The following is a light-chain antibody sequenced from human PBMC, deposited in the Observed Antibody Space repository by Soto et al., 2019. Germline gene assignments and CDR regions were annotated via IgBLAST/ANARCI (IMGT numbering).Light chain of an antibody. Sequence: EIVMTQSPATLPVSPGERATLPCRPSQSVSSRLAWYQQKPGQAPRLLISGASSRATGIPDRFSGSGSGTDFTLTISRLEPEDFSVYYCQHYVERSPITLGQGTRLEIK. CDR2: GAS. CDR1: QSVSSR. J-gene: IGKJ5*01. CDR3: QHYVERSPIT. V-gene: IGKV3-20*01.